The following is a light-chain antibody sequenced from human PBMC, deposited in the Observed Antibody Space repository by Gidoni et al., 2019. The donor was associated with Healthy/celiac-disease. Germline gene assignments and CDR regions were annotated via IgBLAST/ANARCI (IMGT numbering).Light chain of an antibody. J-gene: IGKJ1*01. Sequence: DFDMTQSPSSLSASVGDRVTITCRASQSISSYLNWYQQKPGKAPKLLIYAASNLQSGVPSRFSGSGSGTDFTLTISSLQPEDFATYYCQQSYSTPRTFGQGTKVEIK. V-gene: IGKV1-39*01. CDR3: QQSYSTPRT. CDR1: QSISSY. CDR2: AAS.